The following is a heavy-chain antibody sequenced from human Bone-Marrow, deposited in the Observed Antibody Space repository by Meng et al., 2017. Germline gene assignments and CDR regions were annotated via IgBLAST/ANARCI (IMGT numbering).Heavy chain of an antibody. CDR3: ARAYCGGDCYVSGWFDP. J-gene: IGHJ5*02. Sequence: QGQLVESGSELKKPGASVKVSCKASGYTFTSYAMNWVRQAPGQGLEWMGWINTNTGNPTYAQGFTGRFVFSLDTSVSTAYLQISSLKAEDTAEYYCARAYCGGDCYVSGWFDPWGQGTLVTVSS. CDR1: GYTFTSYA. CDR2: INTNTGNP. V-gene: IGHV7-4-1*02. D-gene: IGHD2-21*02.